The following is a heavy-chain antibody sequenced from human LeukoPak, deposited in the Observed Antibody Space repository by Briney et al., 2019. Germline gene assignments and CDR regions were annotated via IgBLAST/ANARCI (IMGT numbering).Heavy chain of an antibody. V-gene: IGHV4-59*05. Sequence: PSETLSLTCTVSGGSISSYYWSWIRQPPGKGLEWIGSIYYSGSTYYNPSLKSRVTISVDTSKNQFSLKLSSVTAADTAVYYCASPHVMTTVVNDAFDIWGQGTMVTVSS. D-gene: IGHD4-23*01. CDR3: ASPHVMTTVVNDAFDI. J-gene: IGHJ3*02. CDR2: IYYSGST. CDR1: GGSISSYY.